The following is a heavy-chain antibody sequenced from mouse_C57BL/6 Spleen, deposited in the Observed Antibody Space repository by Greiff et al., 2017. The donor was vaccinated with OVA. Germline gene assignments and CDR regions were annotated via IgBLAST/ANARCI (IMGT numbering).Heavy chain of an antibody. Sequence: VQLQQSGPGLVKPSQSLSLTCSVTGYSITSGYYWNWIRQFPGNKLEWMGYISYDGSNNYNPSLKNRISITRDTSKNQFFLKLNSVTTEDTATYYCAREGGTGDWYFDVWGTGTTVTVSS. D-gene: IGHD3-3*01. J-gene: IGHJ1*03. V-gene: IGHV3-6*01. CDR1: GYSITSGYY. CDR2: ISYDGSN. CDR3: AREGGTGDWYFDV.